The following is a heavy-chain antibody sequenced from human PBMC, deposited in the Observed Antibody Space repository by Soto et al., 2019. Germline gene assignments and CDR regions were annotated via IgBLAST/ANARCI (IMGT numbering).Heavy chain of an antibody. CDR2: LKPDNGGT. Sequence: QVQLVQSGAEVKPPGASVEVSCKASGYTFTGHYMHWVRQVSGRRLEFLGWLKPDNGGTYYAPKFQGRVTFSRDTSNTIAYMEMSGLHSDDTAVYFCARDLCPLGSGSPCPTFGMDVWGQGTTVAVTS. J-gene: IGHJ6*02. D-gene: IGHD3-10*01. CDR3: ARDLCPLGSGSPCPTFGMDV. CDR1: GYTFTGHY. V-gene: IGHV1-2*02.